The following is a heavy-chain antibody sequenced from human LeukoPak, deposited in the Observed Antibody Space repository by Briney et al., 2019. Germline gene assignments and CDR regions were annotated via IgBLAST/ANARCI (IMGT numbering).Heavy chain of an antibody. D-gene: IGHD3-3*01. V-gene: IGHV4-4*07. J-gene: IGHJ5*02. CDR3: ARDKTIFGVVTQTRNWFDP. CDR2: IYTSGST. CDR1: GGSISSYY. Sequence: SETLSLTCTASGGSISSYYWSWIRQPAGKGLEWIGRIYTSGSTNYNPSLKSRVTMSVDTSKNQFSLKLSSVTAADTAVYYCARDKTIFGVVTQTRNWFDPWGQGTLVTVSS.